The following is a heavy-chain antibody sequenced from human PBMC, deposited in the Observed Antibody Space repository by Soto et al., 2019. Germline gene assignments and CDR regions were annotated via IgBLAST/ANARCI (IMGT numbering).Heavy chain of an antibody. CDR2: IYPGGVNI. J-gene: IGHJ5*01. D-gene: IGHD2-21*02. V-gene: IGHV1-46*04. CDR3: ASDPVTGAPDWFDL. CDR1: GYSFTSHY. Sequence: GASVKVSCKAIGYSFTSHYMHWVRQAPGQGLEWMGTIYPGGVNIGYADSVKGRFTISRDNSKNTVVLQMNSLRGDDTAVYYCASDPVTGAPDWFDLWGQGTLVTVSS.